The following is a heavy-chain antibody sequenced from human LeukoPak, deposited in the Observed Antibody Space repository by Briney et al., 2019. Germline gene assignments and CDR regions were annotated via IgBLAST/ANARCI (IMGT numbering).Heavy chain of an antibody. V-gene: IGHV4-38-2*02. CDR2: IYHSGST. D-gene: IGHD4-11*01. J-gene: IGHJ4*02. Sequence: SETLSLTCTVSGYSISSAYYWGWIRQPPGKGLEWIGSIYHSGSTYYNPSLKSRVTISVDTSKNQFSLKLSSVTAADTAVYYCARVRGATVTNFDYWGQGTLVTVSS. CDR1: GYSISSAYY. CDR3: ARVRGATVTNFDY.